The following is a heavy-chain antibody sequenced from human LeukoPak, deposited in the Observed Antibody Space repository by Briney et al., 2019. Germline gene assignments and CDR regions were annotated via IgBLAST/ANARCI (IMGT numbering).Heavy chain of an antibody. V-gene: IGHV1-46*01. Sequence: GASVKVPCKASGYTFTSYYMHWVRQAPGQGLEWMGIINPSGGSTSYAQKFQGRVTMTRDTSTSTVYMELSSLRSEDTAVYYCAIIAAAGTLVSDYWGQGTLVTVSS. J-gene: IGHJ4*02. CDR2: INPSGGST. CDR3: AIIAAAGTLVSDY. D-gene: IGHD6-13*01. CDR1: GYTFTSYY.